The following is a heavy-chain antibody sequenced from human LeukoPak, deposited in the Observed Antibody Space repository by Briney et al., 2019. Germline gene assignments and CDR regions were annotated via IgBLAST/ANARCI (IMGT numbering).Heavy chain of an antibody. CDR3: ARFSPYYGMDV. V-gene: IGHV3-30*03. D-gene: IGHD2/OR15-2a*01. J-gene: IGHJ6*02. Sequence: GGSLRLSCAASGFTFSSYGMHWVRQAPGKGLEWVAVISYDGSNKYYADSVKGRFTISRDNSKNTLYLQMGSLRAEDMAVYYCARFSPYYGMDVWGQGTTVTVSS. CDR2: ISYDGSNK. CDR1: GFTFSSYG.